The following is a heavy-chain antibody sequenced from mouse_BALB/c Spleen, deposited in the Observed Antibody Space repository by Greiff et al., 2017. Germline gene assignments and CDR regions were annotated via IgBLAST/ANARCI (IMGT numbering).Heavy chain of an antibody. CDR1: GFTFSSYA. CDR3: AREGGQDAMDY. Sequence: EVMLVESGGGLVKPGGSLKLSCAASGFTFSSYAMSWVRQSPEKRLEWVAEISSGGSYTYYPDTVTGRFTISRDNAKNTLYLEMSSLRSEDTAMYYCAREGGQDAMDYWGQGTSVTVSS. J-gene: IGHJ4*01. D-gene: IGHD3-3*01. CDR2: ISSGGSYT. V-gene: IGHV5-9-4*01.